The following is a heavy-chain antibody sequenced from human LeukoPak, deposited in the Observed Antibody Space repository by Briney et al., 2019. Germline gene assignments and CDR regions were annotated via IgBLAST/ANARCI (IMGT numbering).Heavy chain of an antibody. J-gene: IGHJ4*02. V-gene: IGHV1-69*05. CDR1: GGTFSSYA. D-gene: IGHD2-8*01. CDR2: IIPIFGTA. CDR3: ARDDLMYYFDN. Sequence: GASVKVSCKASGGTFSSYAISWVRQAPGQGLEWMGGIIPIFGTANYAQKFQGRVTLTTDTSTSTAYMDLRSLRSDDTAVYYCARDDLMYYFDNWGQGTLVTVSS.